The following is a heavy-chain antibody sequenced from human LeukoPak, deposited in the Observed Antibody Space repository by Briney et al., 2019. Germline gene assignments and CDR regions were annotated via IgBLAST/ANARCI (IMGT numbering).Heavy chain of an antibody. D-gene: IGHD6-13*01. Sequence: SETLSLTCAVYGGSFSGYYWSWIRQPLGKGLEWIGEINHSGSTNYNPSLKSRVTISVDTSKNQFSLKLSSVTAADTAVYYCARGNGAAAGAYWGQGTLVTVSS. CDR3: ARGNGAAAGAY. V-gene: IGHV4-34*01. J-gene: IGHJ4*02. CDR2: INHSGST. CDR1: GGSFSGYY.